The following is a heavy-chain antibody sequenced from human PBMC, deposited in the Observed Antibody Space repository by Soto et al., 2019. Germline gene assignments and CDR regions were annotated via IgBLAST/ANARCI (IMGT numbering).Heavy chain of an antibody. V-gene: IGHV4-39*01. CDR3: VSGGGVLDYDDSSGYWYYFDD. CDR1: GGSISSSSYY. Sequence: SSETLSLTCTVSGGSISSSSYYWGWIRQPPGKGLEWIGSIYYSGSTYYNPSLKSRVTISVDTSKNQFSLKLSSVTAADTAVYYCVSGGGVLDYDDSSGYWYYFDDWGQGTLVTVSS. D-gene: IGHD3-22*01. CDR2: IYYSGST. J-gene: IGHJ4*02.